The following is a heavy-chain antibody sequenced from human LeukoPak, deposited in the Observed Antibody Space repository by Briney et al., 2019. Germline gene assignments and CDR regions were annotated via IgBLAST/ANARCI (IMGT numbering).Heavy chain of an antibody. Sequence: ASVQVSCKATGSTFTGYYMHWVRQAPGQGLEWMGRINPNRGGTNYAQKFQGRVTMTRDTSISTAYMELSRLRSDDTAVYYCARDGSRSSGWGSDYWGQGTLVTVSS. CDR2: INPNRGGT. V-gene: IGHV1-2*06. D-gene: IGHD6-19*01. CDR1: GSTFTGYY. CDR3: ARDGSRSSGWGSDY. J-gene: IGHJ4*02.